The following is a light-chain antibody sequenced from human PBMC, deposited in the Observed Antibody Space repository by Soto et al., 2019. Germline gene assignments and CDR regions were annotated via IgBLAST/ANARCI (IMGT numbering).Light chain of an antibody. Sequence: DVLMPQSPLSLPVTLGQPASISCRSSESLVYSDGNTYLTWFQQRPGQSPRRLIYQVSNRDSGVPDRFSGSGSRPDFTLQISRVEAEDAGVYFCMQGIHWPPTFGPGTKVDIK. CDR2: QVS. V-gene: IGKV2-30*01. J-gene: IGKJ3*01. CDR3: MQGIHWPPT. CDR1: ESLVYSDGNTY.